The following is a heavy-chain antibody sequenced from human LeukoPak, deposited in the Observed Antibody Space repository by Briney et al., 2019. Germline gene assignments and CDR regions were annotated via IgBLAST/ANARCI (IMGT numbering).Heavy chain of an antibody. Sequence: GATVKVSCKASGGTFSSYAISWVRQAPGQGLEWMGGIIPIFGTANYAQKFQGRVTITTDESTSTAYMELSSLRSEDTAVYYCARGRPSSGWYGGVNYWGQGTLVTVSS. J-gene: IGHJ4*02. V-gene: IGHV1-69*05. CDR1: GGTFSSYA. CDR3: ARGRPSSGWYGGVNY. D-gene: IGHD6-19*01. CDR2: IIPIFGTA.